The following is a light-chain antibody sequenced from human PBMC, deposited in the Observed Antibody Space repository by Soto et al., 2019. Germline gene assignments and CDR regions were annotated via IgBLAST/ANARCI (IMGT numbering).Light chain of an antibody. CDR3: LPYGRSSWT. CDR2: GTS. CDR1: QSVISSY. J-gene: IGKJ1*01. Sequence: EIVLTQSPGTLSLSPGERATLSCRASQSVISSYLAWYQQKPGQAPRLLIYGTSSRATAIPDRFSGSECGKDLTLDVSGLEPEDFAVYYCLPYGRSSWTFGEGTKVEIK. V-gene: IGKV3-20*01.